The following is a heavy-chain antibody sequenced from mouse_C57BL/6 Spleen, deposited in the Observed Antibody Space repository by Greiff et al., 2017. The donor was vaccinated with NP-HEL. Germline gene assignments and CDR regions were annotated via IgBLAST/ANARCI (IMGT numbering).Heavy chain of an antibody. CDR3: ARSPITTVVAGMDY. CDR1: GFTFSDYY. CDR2: ISNGGGST. V-gene: IGHV5-12*01. D-gene: IGHD1-1*01. Sequence: EVKLVESGGGLVQPGGSLKLSCAASGFTFSDYYMYWVRQTPEKRLEWVAYISNGGGSTYYPDTVKGRFTISRDNAKNTLYLQMSRLKSEDTAMYYCARSPITTVVAGMDYWGQGTSVTVSS. J-gene: IGHJ4*01.